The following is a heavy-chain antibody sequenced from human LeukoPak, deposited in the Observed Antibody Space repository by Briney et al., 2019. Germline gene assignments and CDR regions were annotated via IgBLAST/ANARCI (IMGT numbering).Heavy chain of an antibody. CDR3: ATKAAAGRGFDY. J-gene: IGHJ4*02. Sequence: ASVKVSCKASGYAFTGYYMHWVRQAPGQGLEWMGWINPNSGGTNYAQKFQGRVTMTRDTSISTAYMELSRLRSDDTAVYYCATKAAAGRGFDYWGQGTLVTVSS. D-gene: IGHD6-13*01. CDR1: GYAFTGYY. CDR2: INPNSGGT. V-gene: IGHV1-2*02.